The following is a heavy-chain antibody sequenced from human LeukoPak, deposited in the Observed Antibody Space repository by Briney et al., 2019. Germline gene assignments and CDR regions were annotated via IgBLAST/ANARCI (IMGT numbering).Heavy chain of an antibody. J-gene: IGHJ3*02. CDR3: ARPNYYYDSSGYYATDAFDI. CDR2: IYPGDSDT. V-gene: IGHV5-51*01. CDR1: GYSFTSYW. Sequence: GESLKISCKGSGYSFTSYWIGWVRQMPGKGLEWMGIIYPGDSDTRYSPSFQGQVTISAGKSISTAYLQWSSLKASDTAMYYCARPNYYYDSSGYYATDAFDIWGQGTMVTASS. D-gene: IGHD3-22*01.